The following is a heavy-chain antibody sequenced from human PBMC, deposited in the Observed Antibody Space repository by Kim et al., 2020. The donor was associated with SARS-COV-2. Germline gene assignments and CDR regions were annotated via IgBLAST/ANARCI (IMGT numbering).Heavy chain of an antibody. V-gene: IGHV4-34*01. D-gene: IGHD6-19*01. CDR1: GGSFSGYY. CDR3: ARIPRLARYSSGWYDY. CDR2: INHSGST. Sequence: SETLSLTCAVYGGSFSGYYWSWIRQPPGKGLEWIGEINHSGSTNYNPSLKSRVTISVDTSKNQFSLKLSSVTAADTAVYYCARIPRLARYSSGWYDYWGQGTLVTVSS. J-gene: IGHJ4*02.